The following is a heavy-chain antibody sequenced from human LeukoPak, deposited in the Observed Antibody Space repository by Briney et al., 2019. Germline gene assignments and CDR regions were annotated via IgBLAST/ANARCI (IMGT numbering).Heavy chain of an antibody. J-gene: IGHJ4*02. CDR1: GDTVSSDSVT. Sequence: SQTLSLTCVLSGDTVSSDSVTWNWIRQSPSRGLEWLVRTYYRSKWIYDYAESVEGRLTINPDPSRNQFSLQVNSVTLEDTAVYYCARDRGRGWSTLIDYWGQGTLVTVSS. V-gene: IGHV6-1*01. D-gene: IGHD6-19*01. CDR2: TYYRSKWIY. CDR3: ARDRGRGWSTLIDY.